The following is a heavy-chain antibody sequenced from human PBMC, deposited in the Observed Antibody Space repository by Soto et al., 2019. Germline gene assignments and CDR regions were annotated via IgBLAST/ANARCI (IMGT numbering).Heavy chain of an antibody. J-gene: IGHJ5*02. V-gene: IGHV1-69*13. D-gene: IGHD3-22*01. CDR2: IIPIFGTA. Sequence: SVKVSCKASGGTFSSYAISWVRQAPGQGLEWMGGIIPIFGTANYAQKWQGRVTITADESTSTAYMGQRSLSSDDTAVDNSARTPPRQPLMIVVEEGWFDPWGQGTLVTVSS. CDR1: GGTFSSYA. CDR3: ARTPPRQPLMIVVEEGWFDP.